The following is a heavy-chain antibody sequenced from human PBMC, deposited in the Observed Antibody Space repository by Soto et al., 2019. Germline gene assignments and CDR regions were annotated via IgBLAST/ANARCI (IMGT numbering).Heavy chain of an antibody. Sequence: EVQLLESGGGLVQPGGSLRLSCAASGFTFSSYSMNWVRQAPGKGLEWVSYISSSSSTIYYADSVKGRFTIARGNANNSLYLQMNSLRDEDTAVHYCARDKIVPAAGSYYYYGMDVWGQGTTVTVSS. D-gene: IGHD2-2*01. CDR3: ARDKIVPAAGSYYYYGMDV. J-gene: IGHJ6*02. CDR2: ISSSSSTI. V-gene: IGHV3-48*02. CDR1: GFTFSSYS.